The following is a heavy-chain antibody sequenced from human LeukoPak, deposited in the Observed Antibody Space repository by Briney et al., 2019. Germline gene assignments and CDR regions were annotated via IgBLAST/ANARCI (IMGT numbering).Heavy chain of an antibody. Sequence: GGTLRLSCAASGFTFSSYGMSWVRQAPGKGLEWVSAISGSGGSTYYADSVKGRFTISRDNSKNTLYLQMNSLRAEDTAVYYCARWLLRTAALDCWGQGTLVTVSS. CDR1: GFTFSSYG. CDR3: ARWLLRTAALDC. V-gene: IGHV3-23*01. CDR2: ISGSGGST. J-gene: IGHJ4*02. D-gene: IGHD3-22*01.